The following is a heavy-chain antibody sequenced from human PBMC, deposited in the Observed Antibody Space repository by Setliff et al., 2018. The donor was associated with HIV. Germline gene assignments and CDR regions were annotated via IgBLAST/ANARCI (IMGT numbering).Heavy chain of an antibody. CDR3: ARGHHFYWYFDL. Sequence: ASVKVSCKASGYSFSRFSINWVRQAPGQGLEWVGWISVYNGQTLYAQKVQDRITVTMDIPKDTAYMELRGLTPDDTAVYYCARGHHFYWYFDLWGPGTLVTVSS. CDR1: GYSFSRFS. V-gene: IGHV1-18*04. J-gene: IGHJ2*01. CDR2: ISVYNGQT.